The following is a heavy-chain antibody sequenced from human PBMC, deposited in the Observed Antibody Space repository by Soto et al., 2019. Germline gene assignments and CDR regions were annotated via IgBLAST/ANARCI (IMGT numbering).Heavy chain of an antibody. D-gene: IGHD4-17*01. V-gene: IGHV5-51*01. CDR3: ARQEGPTVISYYGVHX. Sequence: PGEALKISCKGSGYNFTNYWITWVRQMPGKGLEWMGIIYPGDSDTRYSPSFQGQVTISADKSISAAYLQWSSLKASDTAMYYCARQEGPTVISYYGVHXWGQGTTLTVS. CDR2: IYPGDSDT. CDR1: GYNFTNYW. J-gene: IGHJ6*02.